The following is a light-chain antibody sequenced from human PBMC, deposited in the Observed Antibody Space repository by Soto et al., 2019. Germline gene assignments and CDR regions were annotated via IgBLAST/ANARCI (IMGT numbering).Light chain of an antibody. J-gene: IGKJ4*01. V-gene: IGKV3-11*01. CDR1: QSVSSY. CDR2: DAS. Sequence: EIVLTQSPATLSSFPGDRVTLSCRASQSVSSYLAWYQQKPGQAPRLLIYDASNRATGIPARFSGSGSGTDFTLTISNLEPEDFAVYYCQQRSNWPPLTFGGGTKVDIK. CDR3: QQRSNWPPLT.